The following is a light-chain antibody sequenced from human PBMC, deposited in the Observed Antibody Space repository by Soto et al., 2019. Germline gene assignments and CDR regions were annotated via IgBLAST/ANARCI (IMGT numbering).Light chain of an antibody. CDR1: QGVGSN. J-gene: IGKJ2*01. Sequence: IVMTQSPATLSVSPGERATLSCRASQGVGSNLAWYQQNPGQAPRLLIYDASTRATGIPARFSGSGSGTEFTLTISSLQSEDFAVYYCQQYHNWPPYTFGQGTKLDIK. CDR3: QQYHNWPPYT. V-gene: IGKV3-15*01. CDR2: DAS.